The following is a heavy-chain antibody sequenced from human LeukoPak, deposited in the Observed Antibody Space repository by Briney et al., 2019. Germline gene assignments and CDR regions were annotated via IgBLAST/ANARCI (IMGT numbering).Heavy chain of an antibody. D-gene: IGHD6-13*01. J-gene: IGHJ4*02. V-gene: IGHV1-46*01. CDR2: INPSGGST. CDR3: TRDLPYSSSWESIDY. Sequence: ASVKVSCKASGYTFTSYYMHWVRQAPGQGLEWMGIINPSGGSTSYAQKFQGRVTMTRDMSTSTVYMELRSLRSDDTAVYYCTRDLPYSSSWESIDYWGQGTLVTVSS. CDR1: GYTFTSYY.